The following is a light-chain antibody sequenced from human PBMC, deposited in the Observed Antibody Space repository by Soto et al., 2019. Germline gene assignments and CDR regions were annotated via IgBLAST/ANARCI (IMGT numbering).Light chain of an antibody. CDR3: CSYAGSNNLI. Sequence: QSALTQPPSASGSPGQSVTISCTGTSSDIGAYNYVSWYQQDPGKAPKLMIFEVSKRPSGVPDRFSGSKSGNTASLTVSGLQAEDEDDYYCCSYAGSNNLIFGTGTKLTVL. CDR2: EVS. J-gene: IGLJ1*01. CDR1: SSDIGAYNY. V-gene: IGLV2-8*01.